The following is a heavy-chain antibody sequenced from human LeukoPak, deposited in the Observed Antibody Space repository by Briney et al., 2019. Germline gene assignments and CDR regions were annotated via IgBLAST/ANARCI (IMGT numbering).Heavy chain of an antibody. CDR1: GYTFTSYG. CDR3: AKDGGVWFGESNDY. CDR2: ISAYNGNT. V-gene: IGHV1-18*01. Sequence: ASVKVSCTASGYTFTSYGISWVRQAPGQGLEWMGWISAYNGNTNYAQKLQGRVTMTTDTSTSTAYMELRSLRSDDTAVYYCAKDGGVWFGESNDYWGQGTLVTVSS. J-gene: IGHJ4*02. D-gene: IGHD3-10*01.